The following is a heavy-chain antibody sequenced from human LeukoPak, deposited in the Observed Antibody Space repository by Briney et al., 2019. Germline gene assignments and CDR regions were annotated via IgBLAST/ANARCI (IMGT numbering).Heavy chain of an antibody. V-gene: IGHV4-30-2*01. CDR2: IYHSGST. D-gene: IGHD1-26*01. J-gene: IGHJ4*02. Sequence: SETLSLTCTVSGGSISSGGYYWSWIRQPPGKGLEWIGYIYHSGSTYYNPSLKSRVTISVDRSKNQFSLKLSSVTAADTAVYYCARDPVDGVGAVGATHYWGQGTLVTVSS. CDR1: GGSISSGGYY. CDR3: ARDPVDGVGAVGATHY.